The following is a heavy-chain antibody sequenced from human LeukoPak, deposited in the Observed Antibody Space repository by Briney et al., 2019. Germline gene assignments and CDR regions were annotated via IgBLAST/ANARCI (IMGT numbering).Heavy chain of an antibody. CDR2: VSGSGGST. CDR1: GFTFSSYA. Sequence: GGSLRLSCAASGFTFSSYAMSWVRQAPGKGLEWVSGVSGSGGSTYYADSVKGRFTISRDNSKNTLYLQMNSLRAEDTAVYYCARDRYSYGRFFDYWGQGTLVTVSS. V-gene: IGHV3-23*01. CDR3: ARDRYSYGRFFDY. D-gene: IGHD5-18*01. J-gene: IGHJ4*02.